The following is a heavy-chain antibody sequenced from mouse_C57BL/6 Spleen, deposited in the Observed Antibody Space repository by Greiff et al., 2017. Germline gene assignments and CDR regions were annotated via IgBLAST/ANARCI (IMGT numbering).Heavy chain of an antibody. CDR2: INYDGSST. CDR1: GFTFSDYY. V-gene: IGHV5-16*01. Sequence: EVKVVESEGGLVQPGSSMKLSCTASGFTFSDYYMAWVRQVPEKGLEWVANINYDGSSTYYLDSLKSRFIISRDNAKNILYLQMSSLKSEDTATYYCARAGTTVVSPDYWGQGTSVTVSS. D-gene: IGHD1-1*01. J-gene: IGHJ4*01. CDR3: ARAGTTVVSPDY.